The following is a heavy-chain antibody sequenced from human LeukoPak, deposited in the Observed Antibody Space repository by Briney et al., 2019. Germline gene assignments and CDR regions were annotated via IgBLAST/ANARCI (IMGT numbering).Heavy chain of an antibody. Sequence: SVKVSCKASGGTFSSYAISWVRQAPGQGLEWMGRIIPILGIANYAQKFQGRVTITADKSTSTAYMELSSLRSEDTAVYYCAIGRRTVTHLSAFDYWGQGTLVTVSS. CDR1: GGTFSSYA. V-gene: IGHV1-69*04. CDR3: AIGRRTVTHLSAFDY. D-gene: IGHD4-17*01. J-gene: IGHJ4*02. CDR2: IIPILGIA.